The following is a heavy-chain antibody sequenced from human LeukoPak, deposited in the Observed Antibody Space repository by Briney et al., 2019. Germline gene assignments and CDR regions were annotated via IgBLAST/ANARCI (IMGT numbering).Heavy chain of an antibody. D-gene: IGHD4-17*01. CDR1: GLTFSDTN. J-gene: IGHJ3*01. CDR3: ARRARDFGDSHAFDV. CDR2: IRRVPTDL. V-gene: IGHV3-11*01. Sequence: PGESLRLSCVASGLTFSDTNLAWIRQAPGKGLEWISYIRRVPTDLYYADSEKGRFTITRDNAKNSLYLQMNSLRAEDTANYYCARRARDFGDSHAFDVWGQGTMVTVSS.